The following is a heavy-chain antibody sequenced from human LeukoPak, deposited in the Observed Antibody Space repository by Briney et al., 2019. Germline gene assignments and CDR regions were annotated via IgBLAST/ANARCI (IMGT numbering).Heavy chain of an antibody. CDR1: GFTFSSYS. CDR3: ARDPLKRAFDI. V-gene: IGHV3-21*01. Sequence: GGSLRLSCAASGFTFSSYSMNWVRQAPGKGLEWVSSISSTSSYIYYADTVKGRFTISRDNAKNSLYLQMNSLRAEDTAVYYCARDPLKRAFDIWGQGTMVTVSS. J-gene: IGHJ3*02. CDR2: ISSTSSYI.